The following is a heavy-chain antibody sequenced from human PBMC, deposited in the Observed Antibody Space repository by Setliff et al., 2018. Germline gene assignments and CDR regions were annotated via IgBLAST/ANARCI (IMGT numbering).Heavy chain of an antibody. Sequence: PSETLSLTCTVSGGSISSSSYYWGWIRQTPGKGLEWIGSIHYSGSTYYNPSLKSRVTISIDTSKNQFSLKLSSVTAADTAVYYGARGGDSGSYFLANHDAFDIWGQGTMVTVSS. CDR2: IHYSGST. CDR1: GGSISSSSYY. V-gene: IGHV4-39*07. D-gene: IGHD1-26*01. CDR3: ARGGDSGSYFLANHDAFDI. J-gene: IGHJ3*02.